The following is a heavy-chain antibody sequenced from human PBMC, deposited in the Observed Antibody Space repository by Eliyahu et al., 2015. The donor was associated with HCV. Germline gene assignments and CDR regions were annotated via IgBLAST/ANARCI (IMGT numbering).Heavy chain of an antibody. CDR1: GGTFXXYA. CDR3: ARAYDFWSGYSHTHYYFDY. J-gene: IGHJ4*02. Sequence: QVQLVQSGAEVKKPGSSVKVSCKASGGTFXXYAIXWVRQAPGQGLEWMGGIIPXFGTANYAQKFQGRVTITADESTSTAYMELSSLRSEDTAVYYCARAYDFWSGYSHTHYYFDYWGQGTLVTVSS. CDR2: IIPXFGTA. V-gene: IGHV1-69*01. D-gene: IGHD3-3*01.